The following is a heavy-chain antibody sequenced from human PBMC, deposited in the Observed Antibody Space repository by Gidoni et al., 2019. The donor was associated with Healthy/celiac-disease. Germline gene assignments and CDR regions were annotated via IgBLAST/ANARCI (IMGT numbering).Heavy chain of an antibody. D-gene: IGHD3-3*01. CDR3: ARGLDFWSGYSYFDY. V-gene: IGHV3-21*01. CDR1: GFTFRSDS. CDR2: ISSSSSYI. J-gene: IGHJ4*02. Sequence: EVQLVASGGGLVKPGGSLSLSCAASGFTFRSDSMNWVRQAPGKGLVWVSSISSSSSYIYYSDSVKGRVTISRDNAKSSLYLQMNSLRAEDTAVYYCARGLDFWSGYSYFDYWGQGTLVTVSS.